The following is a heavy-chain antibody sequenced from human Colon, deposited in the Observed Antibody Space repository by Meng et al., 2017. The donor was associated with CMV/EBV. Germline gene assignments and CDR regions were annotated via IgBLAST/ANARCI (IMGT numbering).Heavy chain of an antibody. D-gene: IGHD1-26*01. CDR1: ALTFTNYA. V-gene: IGHV3-21*04. CDR3: AKDVGANFFYGLDV. J-gene: IGHJ6*02. Sequence: AGCLTLSCVASALTFTNYAMNCVRQAPGKVLEWVSSISSSRRDINYADSVTGRFTVSRDNAKTTLYLQVLTLRAEDTALYYCAKDVGANFFYGLDVWGQGTTVTVSS. CDR2: ISSSRRDI.